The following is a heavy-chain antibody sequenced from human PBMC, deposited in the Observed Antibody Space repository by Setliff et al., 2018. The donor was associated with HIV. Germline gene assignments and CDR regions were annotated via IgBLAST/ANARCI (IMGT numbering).Heavy chain of an antibody. J-gene: IGHJ5*02. CDR1: GGSFSGYY. CDR3: ARSTYYYGSGKGSGWFDP. Sequence: SETLSLTCAVYGGSFSGYYWSWIRQPPGKGLEWIGYIYHSGSTYYNPSLKSRVTISIDRSKNQFSLKLSSVTAADTAVYYCARSTYYYGSGKGSGWFDPWGRGTLVTVSS. D-gene: IGHD3-10*01. CDR2: IYHSGST. V-gene: IGHV4-34*01.